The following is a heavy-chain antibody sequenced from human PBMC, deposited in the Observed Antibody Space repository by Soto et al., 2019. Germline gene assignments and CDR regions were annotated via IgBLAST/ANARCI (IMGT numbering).Heavy chain of an antibody. J-gene: IGHJ4*02. D-gene: IGHD5-12*01. CDR1: GFSLSTGGVG. CDR3: VHGRDGYNKGAFDY. V-gene: IGHV2-5*02. CDR2: IYWDDDK. Sequence: QITLKESGPTLVKPTQTLTLTCTFSGFSLSTGGVGVAWIRQPSGKALEWLAVIYWDDDKRYSPSLKSRLTIIKDTSKNQVVLIMTTMDPVDTATYYCVHGRDGYNKGAFDYWGQGTLVTVSS.